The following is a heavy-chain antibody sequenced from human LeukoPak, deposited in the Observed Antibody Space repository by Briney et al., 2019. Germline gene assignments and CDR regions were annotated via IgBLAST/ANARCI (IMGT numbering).Heavy chain of an antibody. J-gene: IGHJ4*02. D-gene: IGHD2-2*01. CDR1: GGTFSSYA. CDR3: ARDEGYCSSTSCPGHY. Sequence: SVKVSCKASGGTFSSYAISWVRQAPGQGLEWMGGIIPTFGTANYAQKFQGRVTITADKSTSTAYMELSSLRSEDTAVYYCARDEGYCSSTSCPGHYWGQGTLVTVSS. CDR2: IIPTFGTA. V-gene: IGHV1-69*06.